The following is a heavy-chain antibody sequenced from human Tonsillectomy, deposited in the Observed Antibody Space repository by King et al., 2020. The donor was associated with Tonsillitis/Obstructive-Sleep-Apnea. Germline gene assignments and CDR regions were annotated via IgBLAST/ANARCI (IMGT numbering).Heavy chain of an antibody. V-gene: IGHV5-10-1*01. CDR1: GYIFTNYW. Sequence: LQLVQSGAEVKKPGESLKISCKGSGYIFTNYWINWVRQMPGKGLEWMGMIDPSDSFTNYSPSFRGHVTISADKSITTSYLQWSSLKASDTAMYFCARVLIAEPGTPAWFDTWGQGTVVTVSS. CDR2: IDPSDSFT. J-gene: IGHJ5*02. D-gene: IGHD6-13*01. CDR3: ARVLIAEPGTPAWFDT.